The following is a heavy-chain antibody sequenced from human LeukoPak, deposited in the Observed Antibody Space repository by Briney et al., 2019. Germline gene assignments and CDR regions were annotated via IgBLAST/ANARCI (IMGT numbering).Heavy chain of an antibody. CDR1: GYTFSGYQ. D-gene: IGHD2-15*01. CDR3: ASRAASVTLGY. J-gene: IGHJ4*02. Sequence: ASVKVSCKASGYTFSGYQVHWLRQAPGQGLEWMGRMNPSGGVTNYAQKFQGRVTMTRDTSINTAYLDLSALKSDDTAVYYCASRAASVTLGYWGQGTLVTVSS. V-gene: IGHV1-2*06. CDR2: MNPSGGVT.